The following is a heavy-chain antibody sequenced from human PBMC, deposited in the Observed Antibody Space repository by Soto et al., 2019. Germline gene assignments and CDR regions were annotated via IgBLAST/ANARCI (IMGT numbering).Heavy chain of an antibody. CDR1: GGSTSSDNY. J-gene: IGHJ4*02. CDR2: IYYSGNT. V-gene: IGHV4-30-4*01. D-gene: IGHD3-16*01. CDR3: AREGGESSDGLYYFDS. Sequence: SETLSLTCTVSGGSTSSDNYWSWIRQPPGKGLEWIGHIYYSGNTDYNPSLKSRLAISIDTSKNQFSLRLSSVTAADTAVYFCAREGGESSDGLYYFDSWGQGSLVTVSS.